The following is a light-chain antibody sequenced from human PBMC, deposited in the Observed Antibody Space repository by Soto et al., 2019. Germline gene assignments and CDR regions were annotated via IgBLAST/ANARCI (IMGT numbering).Light chain of an antibody. CDR1: QGISSW. J-gene: IGKJ4*01. V-gene: IGKV1-12*01. Sequence: DTNMNMKPSSVPGVVKDRVTISFRASQGISSWLAWYQQKPGKAPKLLIYAASSLQSGVPSRFSFSRSGTDFTLTCGIGQPEDFATYSCQLANSFLLTFGGGTKVDIK. CDR2: AAS. CDR3: QLANSFLLT.